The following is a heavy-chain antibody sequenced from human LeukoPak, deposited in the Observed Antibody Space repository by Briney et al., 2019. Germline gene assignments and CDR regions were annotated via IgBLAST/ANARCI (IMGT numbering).Heavy chain of an antibody. V-gene: IGHV1-69*13. CDR3: ARGHGDYFDY. CDR1: GYTFTSYA. D-gene: IGHD4-17*01. Sequence: SLKVSCKACGYTFTSYAMNWVRQAPGQGLEWMGGTIPVFGTANYAQKFQGRVTITADESTSTAYMELSSLRSEDTAVYYCARGHGDYFDYWGQGTLVTVSS. CDR2: TIPVFGTA. J-gene: IGHJ4*02.